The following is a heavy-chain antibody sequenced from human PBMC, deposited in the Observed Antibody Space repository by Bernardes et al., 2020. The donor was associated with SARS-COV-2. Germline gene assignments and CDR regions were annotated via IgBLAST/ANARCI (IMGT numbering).Heavy chain of an antibody. CDR3: CTGYFDL. Sequence: GSLRLSCAVSGFSFSNVWMNWVRQAPGKGLEWVGRIKRQADGGTTEYAAPAKGRFTISRDDSENTLHLQMSSLKPEDTAVYYCCTGYFDLWGRGTLVSVSS. CDR1: GFSFSNVW. J-gene: IGHJ2*01. V-gene: IGHV3-15*01. CDR2: IKRQADGGTT.